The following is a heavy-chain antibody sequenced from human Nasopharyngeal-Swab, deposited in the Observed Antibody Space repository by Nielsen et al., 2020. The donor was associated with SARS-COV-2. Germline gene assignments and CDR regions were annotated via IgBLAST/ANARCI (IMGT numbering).Heavy chain of an antibody. CDR3: AVGKIAAGDYYYYYRMDV. Sequence: ASVKVSCKASGYTFTSYAMHWVRQAPGQRLEWMGWINAGNGNTKYSQKFQGRVTITRDTSASTAYMELSSLRSEDTAVYYCAVGKIAAGDYYYYYRMDVWGQGTTVTVSS. D-gene: IGHD6-13*01. J-gene: IGHJ6*02. CDR2: INAGNGNT. V-gene: IGHV1-3*01. CDR1: GYTFTSYA.